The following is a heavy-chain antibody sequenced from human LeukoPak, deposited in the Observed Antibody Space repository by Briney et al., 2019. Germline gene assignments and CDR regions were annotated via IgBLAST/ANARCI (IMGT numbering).Heavy chain of an antibody. CDR1: GGYISSYY. V-gene: IGHV4-59*01. CDR3: ALGDCSSTSCYVFDY. D-gene: IGHD2-2*01. J-gene: IGHJ4*02. Sequence: SETLSLTCTVSGGYISSYYWSWIRQPPGKGLEWIGYIFNSGSTNYNPSLKSRVTISVDTSKNQFSLKLSSVTAADTAVYFCALGDCSSTSCYVFDYWDQGTLVTVSS. CDR2: IFNSGST.